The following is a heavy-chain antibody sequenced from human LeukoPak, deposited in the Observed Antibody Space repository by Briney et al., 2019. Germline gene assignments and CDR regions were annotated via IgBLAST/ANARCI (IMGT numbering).Heavy chain of an antibody. J-gene: IGHJ4*02. CDR1: GFTFSSYS. CDR2: IDPSSTYI. CDR3: ARAPTVLVGYCSSSSCQADY. Sequence: PGGSLRLSCAASGFTFSSYSMNWVRQAPGKRLEWVSAIDPSSTYIYYADSVKGRFTISRDNAENSLYLQMNSLRVEDTAVYYCARAPTVLVGYCSSSSCQADYWGQGTLVTVSS. D-gene: IGHD2-2*01. V-gene: IGHV3-21*01.